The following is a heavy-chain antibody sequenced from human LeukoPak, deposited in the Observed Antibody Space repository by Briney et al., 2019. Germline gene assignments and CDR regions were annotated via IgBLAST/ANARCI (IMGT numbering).Heavy chain of an antibody. CDR2: IYSGGST. J-gene: IGHJ6*02. CDR3: ARLRTPYYYGMDV. V-gene: IGHV3-53*01. CDR1: GFTVSSNY. D-gene: IGHD2-15*01. Sequence: PGGSLRLSCAASGFTVSSNYMSWVRQAPGKGLEWVSVIYSGGSTYYADSVQGRFTISRDNAKNSLYLQMNSLRAEDTAVYYCARLRTPYYYGMDVWGQGTTVTVSS.